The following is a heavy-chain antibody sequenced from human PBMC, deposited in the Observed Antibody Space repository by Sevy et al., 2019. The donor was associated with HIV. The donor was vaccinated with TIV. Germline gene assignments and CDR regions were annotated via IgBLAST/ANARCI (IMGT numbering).Heavy chain of an antibody. V-gene: IGHV1-18*01. CDR2: ISTYNDDT. CDR1: GYTFTSHG. Sequence: ASVKVSCKASGYTFTSHGISWVRQAPGQGLEWVGWISTYNDDTKYAQKVQGRVTMTTDTSTTTVFMERRSLRSDDTAIYDCARDLPPLDYYGSGSYYTSDYWGQGTLVTVSS. D-gene: IGHD3-10*01. CDR3: ARDLPPLDYYGSGSYYTSDY. J-gene: IGHJ4*02.